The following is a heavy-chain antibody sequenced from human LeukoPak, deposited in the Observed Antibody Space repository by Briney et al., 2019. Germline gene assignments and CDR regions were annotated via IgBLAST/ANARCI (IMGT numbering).Heavy chain of an antibody. Sequence: GGSLRLSCAASGFTFSSYWMNWVRQAPGKGLVWVSRIASDGSSTTYADSVKGRFSISKDNAKNTLYLQMNSLRVEDTAVYYCARGRPHGNDYWGQGTLVTVSS. CDR2: IASDGSST. CDR1: GFTFSSYW. CDR3: ARGRPHGNDY. D-gene: IGHD4-23*01. J-gene: IGHJ4*02. V-gene: IGHV3-74*01.